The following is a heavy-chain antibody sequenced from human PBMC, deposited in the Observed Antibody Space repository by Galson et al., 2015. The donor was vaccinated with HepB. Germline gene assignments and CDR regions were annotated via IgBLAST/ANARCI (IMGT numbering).Heavy chain of an antibody. CDR2: FDPEDGET. CDR3: ATKPGVREHLTGYDY. CDR1: GYTLTELS. D-gene: IGHD1-14*01. J-gene: IGHJ4*02. V-gene: IGHV1-24*01. Sequence: SCKVSGYTLTELSMHWVRQAPGKGLEWMGGFDPEDGETIYAQKFQGRVTMTEDTSTDTAYMELSSLRSEDTAVYYCATKPGVREHLTGYDYWGQGTLVTVSS.